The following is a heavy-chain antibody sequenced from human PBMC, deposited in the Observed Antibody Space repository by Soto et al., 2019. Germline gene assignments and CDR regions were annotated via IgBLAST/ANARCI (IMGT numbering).Heavy chain of an antibody. Sequence: GGSLRLSCAASGFTFSSYGMHWVRQAPGKGLEWVAVISYDGSNKYYADSVKGRFTISRDNSKNTLYLQMNSLRAEDTAVYYCARRHDYGDYRSDYWGQGTLVTVSS. CDR2: ISYDGSNK. D-gene: IGHD4-17*01. CDR1: GFTFSSYG. J-gene: IGHJ4*02. CDR3: ARRHDYGDYRSDY. V-gene: IGHV3-30*03.